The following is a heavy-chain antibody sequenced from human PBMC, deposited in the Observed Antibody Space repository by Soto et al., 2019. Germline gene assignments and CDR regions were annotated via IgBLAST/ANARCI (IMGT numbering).Heavy chain of an antibody. D-gene: IGHD1-1*01. CDR3: VRDGTKTLRDCFDP. V-gene: IGHV4-4*07. Sequence: SETLSLTCTVPGASISGFYWSWIRKSAGKGLEWIGRIYATGTTDYNPSLKSRVMMSVDTSKKQFSLKLRSVTAADTAVYYCVRDGTKTLRDCFDPWGQGISVTVSS. CDR1: GASISGFY. J-gene: IGHJ5*02. CDR2: IYATGTT.